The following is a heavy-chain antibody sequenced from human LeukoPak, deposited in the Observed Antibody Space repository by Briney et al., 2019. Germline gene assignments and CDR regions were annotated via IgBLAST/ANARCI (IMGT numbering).Heavy chain of an antibody. CDR1: GGFISSYY. J-gene: IGHJ4*02. CDR3: ARGPPHGGTYFDY. V-gene: IGHV4-4*07. Sequence: SETLSLTCTVSGGFISSYYWSSIRQPARKELEWIGRIHTSGSTLYNPSLKSRVTMSVDTSTNQFSLKLSSATAADTAVYYCARGPPHGGTYFDYWGQGTLVTVSS. D-gene: IGHD2-15*01. CDR2: IHTSGST.